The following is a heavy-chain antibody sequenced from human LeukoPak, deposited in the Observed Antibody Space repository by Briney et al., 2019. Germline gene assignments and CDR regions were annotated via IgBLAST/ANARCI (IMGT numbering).Heavy chain of an antibody. V-gene: IGHV5-51*01. Sequence: GESLKISCKVSGYTFTTYWIGWVRQMPGKGLEWMGIIYPADSDTRYSPSFQGQVTISADKSISTAYLQWSSLKASDTAMYYCARRVSSWLTDYWGQGTLVTVSS. D-gene: IGHD6-13*01. CDR2: IYPADSDT. CDR1: GYTFTTYW. J-gene: IGHJ4*02. CDR3: ARRVSSWLTDY.